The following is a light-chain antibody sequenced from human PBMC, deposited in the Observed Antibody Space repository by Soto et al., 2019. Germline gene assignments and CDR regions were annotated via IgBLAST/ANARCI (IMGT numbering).Light chain of an antibody. CDR2: IAS. J-gene: IGKJ1*01. CDR3: LQSYNISWT. Sequence: DIQMTQSPSSLSAYVGDSVNIPCRASQSIVTYLKWYQPKPGKVPDLLFYIASRLHSGVPSRFSCREPGTVFGLTISGLQPGDLATYYCLQSYNISWTFGQATKV. CDR1: QSIVTY. V-gene: IGKV1-39*01.